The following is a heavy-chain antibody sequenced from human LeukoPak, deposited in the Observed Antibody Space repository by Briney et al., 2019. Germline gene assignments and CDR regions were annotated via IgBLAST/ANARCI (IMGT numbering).Heavy chain of an antibody. D-gene: IGHD4-23*01. CDR3: AREYDYGGNRPGCFQH. Sequence: GGSLRLSCAASGFTFSSYSMNWVRQAPGKGLEWVSSISTSSSYIYYADSLKGRFTISRDNAKNSLSLQMNSLRAEDTAVYYCAREYDYGGNRPGCFQHWGQGTLVIVSS. CDR1: GFTFSSYS. V-gene: IGHV3-21*01. J-gene: IGHJ1*01. CDR2: ISTSSSYI.